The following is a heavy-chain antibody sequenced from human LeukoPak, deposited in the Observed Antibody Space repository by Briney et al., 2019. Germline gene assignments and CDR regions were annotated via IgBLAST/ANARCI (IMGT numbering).Heavy chain of an antibody. CDR1: GFTFSSYG. V-gene: IGHV3-30*18. CDR2: ISYDGSSK. J-gene: IGHJ4*02. CDR3: AKDQYSSSWNQIDY. Sequence: PGGSLRLSCAASGFTFSSYGMHWVRQAPGKGLEWVAVISYDGSSKYYADSVKGRFTISRDNSKNTLYLQMNSLRAEDTAVYYCAKDQYSSSWNQIDYWGQGTLVTVSS. D-gene: IGHD6-13*01.